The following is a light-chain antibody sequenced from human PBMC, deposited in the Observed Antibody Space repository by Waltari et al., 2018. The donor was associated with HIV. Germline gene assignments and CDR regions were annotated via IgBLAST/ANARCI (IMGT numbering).Light chain of an antibody. J-gene: IGLJ3*02. CDR3: HSYDATFQV. V-gene: IGLV6-57*03. CDR2: EDT. CDR1: SGAIDSTS. Sequence: FVLTQPHPVSQSPGKTVTISCHSSGAIDSTSIHWWQHRPGSVPRPVIHEDTRRPSGVPDRFSGSIDRSSNSASLTISGLEPEDEADYYCHSYDATFQVFGGGTRLTVL.